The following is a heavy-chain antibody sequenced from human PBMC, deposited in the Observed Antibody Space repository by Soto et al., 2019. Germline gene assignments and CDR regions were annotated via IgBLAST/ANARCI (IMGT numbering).Heavy chain of an antibody. CDR3: ARGREIYYYGLDV. V-gene: IGHV4-34*01. J-gene: IGHJ6*02. CDR1: GGSFSGYY. Sequence: PSETLSLTCAVYGGSFSGYYWSWIRQPPGKGLEWIGEINHGGSTNYNPSLESRVTISADTSKNQFSLNLSSVTAADTAVYYCARGREIYYYGLDVWGQGTTVTVSS. CDR2: INHGGST.